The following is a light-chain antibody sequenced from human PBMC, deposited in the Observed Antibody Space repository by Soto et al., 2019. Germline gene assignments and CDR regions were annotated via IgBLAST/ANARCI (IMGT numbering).Light chain of an antibody. CDR1: QSVSSY. J-gene: IGKJ5*01. V-gene: IGKV3-11*01. CDR2: DAS. Sequence: EIVLTQSPATLSLSPGERATLSCRASQSVSSYLAWYQQKPGQAPRLLIYDASNRATGIPARFSGSASGTDFTLTISSLEPEDFAVYYCQQRSNWSITFGQGTRLEIK. CDR3: QQRSNWSIT.